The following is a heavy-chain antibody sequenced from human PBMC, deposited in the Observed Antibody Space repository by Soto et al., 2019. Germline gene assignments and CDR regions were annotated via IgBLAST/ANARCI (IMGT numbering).Heavy chain of an antibody. D-gene: IGHD6-19*01. V-gene: IGHV1-18*01. CDR2: ISAYNGNT. CDR1: GYTLTGDG. CDR3: ARDVRQWLANWFDP. Sequence: VSVKVSCKGSGYTLTGDGVGWVRQATGQGLEWMGWISAYNGNTNYARKLQGRVTMTTDTSTSTAYMELRSLRSDDTAVYYCARDVRQWLANWFDPWGQGTLVTVSS. J-gene: IGHJ5*02.